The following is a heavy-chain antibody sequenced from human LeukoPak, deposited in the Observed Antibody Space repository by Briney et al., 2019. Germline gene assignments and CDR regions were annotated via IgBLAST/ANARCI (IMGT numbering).Heavy chain of an antibody. CDR2: LYSDGNT. D-gene: IGHD1-14*01. J-gene: IGHJ4*02. Sequence: GGTLRFSCAASGFTVITNDMTWVRQAPGKGLEGVSVLYSDGNTKYADSVQGRFTISRDNSKNTLYLEMNSLSPDDTAVYYCARGVEPLAANTLAYWGQGTLVTVPS. CDR1: GFTVITND. CDR3: ARGVEPLAANTLAY. V-gene: IGHV3-53*01.